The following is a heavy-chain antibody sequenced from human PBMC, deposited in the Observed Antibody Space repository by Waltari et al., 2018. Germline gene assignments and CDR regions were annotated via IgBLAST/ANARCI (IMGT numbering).Heavy chain of an antibody. CDR1: GYTFTGYY. D-gene: IGHD5-12*01. CDR3: ARDGNGYSGHAVGY. V-gene: IGHV1-2*02. Sequence: QVQLVQSGAEVKKPGASVKVSCKASGYTFTGYYMHWVRQAPGQGLEWMGWINPNSGGTNDAQKFQGRVTMTRDTSISTAYMELSRLRSDDTAVYYCARDGNGYSGHAVGYWGQGTLVTVSS. J-gene: IGHJ4*02. CDR2: INPNSGGT.